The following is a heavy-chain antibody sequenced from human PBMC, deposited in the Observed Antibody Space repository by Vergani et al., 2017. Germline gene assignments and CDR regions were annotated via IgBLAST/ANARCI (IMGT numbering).Heavy chain of an antibody. CDR2: ISSSSSYI. Sequence: EVQLVESGGGLVKPGGSLRLSCAASGFTFSSYSMNWVRQAPGKGLEWVSAISSSSSYIYYADSVKGRFTISRDTAKNSLYLQMNSLRAEDTAVYYCARGRYDISGYYSYYYYYGMDVWGQGTTVTVSS. CDR1: GFTFSSYS. D-gene: IGHD3-22*01. J-gene: IGHJ6*02. V-gene: IGHV3-21*01. CDR3: ARGRYDISGYYSYYYYYGMDV.